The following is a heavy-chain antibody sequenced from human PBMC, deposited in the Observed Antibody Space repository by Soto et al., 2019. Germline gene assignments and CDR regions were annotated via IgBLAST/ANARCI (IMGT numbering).Heavy chain of an antibody. J-gene: IGHJ6*02. CDR1: GFTFSSYS. Sequence: EVQLVESGGGLVKPGGSLRLSCAASGFTFSSYSMNWVRQAPGKGLEWVSSISSSSSYIYYADSVKGRFTISRDNAKNSLYLQMNSLRAEDTAVYYCARELMTDSGYDYYYYYGMDVWGQGTTVTVSS. CDR2: ISSSSSYI. V-gene: IGHV3-21*01. CDR3: ARELMTDSGYDYYYYYGMDV. D-gene: IGHD5-12*01.